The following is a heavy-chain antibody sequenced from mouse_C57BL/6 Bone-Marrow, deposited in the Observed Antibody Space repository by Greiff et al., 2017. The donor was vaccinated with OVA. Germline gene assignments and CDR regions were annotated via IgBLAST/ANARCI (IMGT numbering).Heavy chain of an antibody. CDR1: GFHLPTYY. CDR3: ARPSSYEAWFAY. CDR2: VYPYNGGT. Sequence: VRLKRPDPVLLRPGPPVKLSVRAFGFHLPTYYMHGVNQSTGKGLEWIGIVYPYNGGTSYTQKFKGKATLTVDTSSSTAYMELNSLTSEDSAVYYCARPSSYEAWFAYWGQGTLVTVSA. D-gene: IGHD1-1*01. J-gene: IGHJ3*01. V-gene: IGHV1-36*01.